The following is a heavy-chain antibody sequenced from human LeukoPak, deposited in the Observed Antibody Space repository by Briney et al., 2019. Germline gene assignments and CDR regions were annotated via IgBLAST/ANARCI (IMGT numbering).Heavy chain of an antibody. CDR2: ISGSGGRT. D-gene: IGHD3-3*01. Sequence: GGSLRLSCAASEFTFRTYAMSWVRQAPGKGLEWVSSISGSGGRTYYTNSVKGRFTISRENFKNTVYLEMNNLGAEDTALYYCAKGGQDFDFWRFDYWGQGNLVVVSS. J-gene: IGHJ4*02. CDR3: AKGGQDFDFWRFDY. V-gene: IGHV3-23*01. CDR1: EFTFRTYA.